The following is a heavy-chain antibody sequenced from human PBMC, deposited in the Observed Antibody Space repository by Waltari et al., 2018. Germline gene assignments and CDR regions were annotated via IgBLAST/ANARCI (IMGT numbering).Heavy chain of an antibody. CDR3: AIDLGYFTS. CDR2: ISGSASAS. D-gene: IGHD2-8*01. J-gene: IGHJ5*02. Sequence: EVQLLESGGGLVQPGGSLRLSCEGSGFTFSSYAMSWVRQAPGKGLEWVSAISGSASASFYADSVKGRFSISRDNSKNTLFLQVNSLRADDTAIYYCAIDLGYFTSWGPGTLVTVSS. V-gene: IGHV3-23*01. CDR1: GFTFSSYA.